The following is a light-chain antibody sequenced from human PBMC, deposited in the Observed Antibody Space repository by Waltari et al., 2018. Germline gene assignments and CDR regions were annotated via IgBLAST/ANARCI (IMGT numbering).Light chain of an antibody. CDR3: QKYGTRPAT. CDR1: QSVGGT. Sequence: SCRASQSVGGTLAWDQQRPGQAPRLLIYDASSRATGIPDRFSGSGSGTDFSLTISRLEPEDFAVYYCQKYGTRPATFGQGTKVEVK. CDR2: DAS. J-gene: IGKJ1*01. V-gene: IGKV3-20*01.